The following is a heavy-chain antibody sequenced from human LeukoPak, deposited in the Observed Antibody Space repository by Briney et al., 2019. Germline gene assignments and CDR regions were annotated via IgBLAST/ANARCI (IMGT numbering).Heavy chain of an antibody. CDR2: MSPNSGIT. V-gene: IGHV1-8*01. Sequence: ASVKVSCKASGYTFTSYDIDWVRQATGQGLEWMGWMSPNSGITGYAQKFQGRVTMTRNTAISTAYMELSSLRSEDTAVYYCARDRGDYYFDYWGQGTLVTVSS. CDR1: GYTFTSYD. D-gene: IGHD3-10*01. J-gene: IGHJ4*02. CDR3: ARDRGDYYFDY.